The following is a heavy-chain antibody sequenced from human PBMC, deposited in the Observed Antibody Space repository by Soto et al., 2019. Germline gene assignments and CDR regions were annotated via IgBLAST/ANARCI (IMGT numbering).Heavy chain of an antibody. CDR1: GFTFSNYW. CDR2: ISTDESST. D-gene: IGHD1-7*01. V-gene: IGHV3-74*01. J-gene: IGHJ4*02. Sequence: EVQLVESGGGLVQPGGSLRLSCVATGFTFSNYWMHWVRQAPGKGLVWVSRISTDESSTNYADSVTGRFTISRDNAMNTLYLQMNSLRAEDTAVDYCARDNWNSYWGQGTLVTVSS. CDR3: ARDNWNSY.